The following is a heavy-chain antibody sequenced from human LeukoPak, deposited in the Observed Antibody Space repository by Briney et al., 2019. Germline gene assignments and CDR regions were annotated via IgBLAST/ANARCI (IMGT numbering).Heavy chain of an antibody. CDR1: GFNFSNYA. D-gene: IGHD2-15*01. CDR3: AKGRVVVAATSPFFDY. J-gene: IGHJ4*02. V-gene: IGHV3-23*01. CDR2: IRGSGGST. Sequence: GGSLRLSCAASGFNFSNYAMSWVRQAPGKGLEWVSPIRGSGGSTYYADSVKGRFTISRDNSKNTLYLQMNSLRAEDTAVYYCAKGRVVVAATSPFFDYWGQGTLVTVSS.